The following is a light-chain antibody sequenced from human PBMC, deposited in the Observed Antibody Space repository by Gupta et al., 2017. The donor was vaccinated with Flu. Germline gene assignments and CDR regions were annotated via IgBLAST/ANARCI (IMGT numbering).Light chain of an antibody. CDR1: QGISND. J-gene: IGKJ2*01. CDR3: QKDNNAPNT. V-gene: IGKV1-27*01. CDR2: AAA. Sequence: PSSLSASVVDRVTITCRASQGISNDLAWYQQKPGKVPKLRIYAAATLQSGVPSRFIGSGSGTDFTRTISSLQPEDVATYYCQKDNNAPNTFGQGTKLEIK.